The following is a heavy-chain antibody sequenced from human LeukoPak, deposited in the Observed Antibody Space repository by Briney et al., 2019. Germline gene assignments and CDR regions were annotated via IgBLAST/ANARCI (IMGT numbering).Heavy chain of an antibody. J-gene: IGHJ4*02. Sequence: ASVKVSCKASGYTFTSNGISWVRQAPGLGLEWMGWISAYNGNTNYAQKLQGRVTMTTDTSTSTAYMELRSLRSDDTAVYYCARDSFIAVAGTGGDYWGQGTLVTVSS. CDR2: ISAYNGNT. CDR3: ARDSFIAVAGTGGDY. CDR1: GYTFTSNG. D-gene: IGHD6-19*01. V-gene: IGHV1-18*01.